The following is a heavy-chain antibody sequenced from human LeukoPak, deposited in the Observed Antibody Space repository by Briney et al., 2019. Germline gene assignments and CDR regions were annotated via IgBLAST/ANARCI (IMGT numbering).Heavy chain of an antibody. Sequence: GGSLRLSCAASGFTFDDYAMHWVRQAPGKGLEWVSLISWDGGSTYYADSVKGRFTISRDNSKSSLYLQMNSLRAEDTALYYCAKDYYGSGSYYNGYFDYWGQGTLVTVSS. D-gene: IGHD3-10*01. CDR3: AKDYYGSGSYYNGYFDY. CDR2: ISWDGGST. CDR1: GFTFDDYA. J-gene: IGHJ4*02. V-gene: IGHV3-43D*04.